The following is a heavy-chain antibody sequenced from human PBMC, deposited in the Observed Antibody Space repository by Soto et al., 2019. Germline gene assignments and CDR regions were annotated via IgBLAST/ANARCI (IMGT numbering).Heavy chain of an antibody. Sequence: GASVKVSCKTSGYTFTDYDINWVRQAAGQGLEYMGWMSPDSGNTGYSQQFQGRVTMTSNTSTSTAYMELSSLTSEDTAVYYCEVTTGYWGQGTMVTLSS. CDR1: GYTFTDYD. CDR2: MSPDSGNT. CDR3: EVTTGY. J-gene: IGHJ4*02. D-gene: IGHD1-1*01. V-gene: IGHV1-8*02.